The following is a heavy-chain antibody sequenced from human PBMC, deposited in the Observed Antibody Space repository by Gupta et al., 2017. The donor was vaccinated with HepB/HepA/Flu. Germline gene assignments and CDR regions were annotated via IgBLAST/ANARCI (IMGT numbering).Heavy chain of an antibody. V-gene: IGHV1-3*01. CDR2: INAGNGNT. D-gene: IGHD6-19*01. J-gene: IGHJ3*02. CDR3: ARISSGWSSFAFDI. Sequence: QVQLVQSGAEVKKPGASVEVSCKASGYTFTSYAKHWVRQAPGQRLEWMGWINAGNGNTKYSQKFQGRVTITRDTSASTAYMELSSLRSEDTAVYYCARISSGWSSFAFDIWGQGTMVTVSS. CDR1: GYTFTSYA.